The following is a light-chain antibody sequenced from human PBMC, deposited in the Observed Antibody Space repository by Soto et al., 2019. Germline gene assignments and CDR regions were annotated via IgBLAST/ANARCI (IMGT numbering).Light chain of an antibody. CDR3: SSYTSSSIDYV. CDR1: SSDVGGYNY. V-gene: IGLV2-14*01. Sequence: QLVLTQPASVSGSPGQSITISCTGTSSDVGGYNYVSWYQQHPGKAPKLMIYEVSNRPSGVSNRFSGSKSGNTASLTISGLQPADEADYYCSSYTSSSIDYVFGTGTKVTVL. J-gene: IGLJ1*01. CDR2: EVS.